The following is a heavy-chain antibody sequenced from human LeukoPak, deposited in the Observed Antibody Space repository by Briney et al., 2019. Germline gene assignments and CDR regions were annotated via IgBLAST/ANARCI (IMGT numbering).Heavy chain of an antibody. CDR1: GFTFSGSA. D-gene: IGHD1-14*01. CDR3: NMITGAFDI. Sequence: GGSLRLSCAASGFTFSGSAMHWVRQASGKGLEWVGRIRSKANSYATAYAASVKGTFTISRDDSKNTAYLQMNSLKTEDTAVYYCNMITGAFDIWGQGTIVPVSS. CDR2: IRSKANSYAT. J-gene: IGHJ3*02. V-gene: IGHV3-73*01.